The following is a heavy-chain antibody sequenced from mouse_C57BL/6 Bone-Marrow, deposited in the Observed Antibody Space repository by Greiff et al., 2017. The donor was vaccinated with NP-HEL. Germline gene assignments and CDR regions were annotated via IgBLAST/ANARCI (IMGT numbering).Heavy chain of an antibody. CDR1: GYTFTSYW. J-gene: IGHJ2*01. CDR2: IYPGSGST. Sequence: QVQLQQPGAELVKPGASVKMSCKASGYTFTSYWITWVKQRPGQGLEWIGDIYPGSGSTNYNEKFKSKTTLTVDTSSSTAYMQRSSLTSEDSAVYYCARDGYYFDYWGQGTTLTVSS. CDR3: ARDGYYFDY. V-gene: IGHV1-55*01.